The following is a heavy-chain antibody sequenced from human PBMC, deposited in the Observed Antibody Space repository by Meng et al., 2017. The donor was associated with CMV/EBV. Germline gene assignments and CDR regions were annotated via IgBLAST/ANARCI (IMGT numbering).Heavy chain of an antibody. D-gene: IGHD3-3*01. CDR3: ARGQTYYDFWSGYSD. CDR1: GGSFSGYY. V-gene: IGHV4-34*01. Sequence: GPLRLSCAVYGGSFSGYYWSWIRQPPGKGLEWIGEINHSGSTNYNPSLKSRVTISVDTSKNQFSLKLSSVTAADTAVYYCARGQTYYDFWSGYSDWGQGTLVTVSS. CDR2: INHSGST. J-gene: IGHJ4*02.